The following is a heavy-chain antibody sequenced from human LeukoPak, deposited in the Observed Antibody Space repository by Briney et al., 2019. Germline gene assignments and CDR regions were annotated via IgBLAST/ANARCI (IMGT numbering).Heavy chain of an antibody. J-gene: IGHJ1*01. CDR1: GFTFSSYS. V-gene: IGHV3-48*04. D-gene: IGHD1-26*01. CDR3: ARGAGGYYGYFQS. CDR2: ISSSYSTI. Sequence: GGSLRLSCAASGFTFSSYSMNWVRQAPGKGLEWVSYISSSYSTIFYADSVKGRFTISRDNAKNSLYLQMNSLRAEDTAVYFCARGAGGYYGYFQSWGQGTLVTVSS.